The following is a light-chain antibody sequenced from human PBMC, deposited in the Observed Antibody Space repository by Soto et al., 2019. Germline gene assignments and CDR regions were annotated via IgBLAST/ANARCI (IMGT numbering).Light chain of an antibody. CDR1: QSISSW. CDR2: DAS. CDR3: QQYNSYSRT. Sequence: DIQITQSPSTLSASVGDRVTITFRASQSISSWLAWYQQKPGKAPKLLIYDASSLESGVPSRFSGSGSGTEFTLTISSLQPDDFATYYCQQYNSYSRTFGQGTKV. V-gene: IGKV1-5*01. J-gene: IGKJ1*01.